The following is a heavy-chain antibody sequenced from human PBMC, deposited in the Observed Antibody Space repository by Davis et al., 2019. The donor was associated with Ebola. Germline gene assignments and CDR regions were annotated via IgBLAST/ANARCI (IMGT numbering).Heavy chain of an antibody. CDR1: GFTFSSYA. D-gene: IGHD2-2*02. V-gene: IGHV3-23*01. CDR2: ISGSGGST. CDR3: AREHCSSTSCYTLYYYYGMDV. Sequence: GESLKISCAASGFTFSSYAMSWVRQAPGKGLEWVSAISGSGGSTYYADSVKGRFTISRDNSKNTLYLQMNSLRAEDTAVYYCAREHCSSTSCYTLYYYYGMDVWGQGTTVTVSS. J-gene: IGHJ6*02.